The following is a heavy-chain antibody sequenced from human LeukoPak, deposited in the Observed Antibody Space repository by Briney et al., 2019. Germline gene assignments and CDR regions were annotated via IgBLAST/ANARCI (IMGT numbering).Heavy chain of an antibody. CDR2: ISSSSSTI. V-gene: IGHV3-48*01. D-gene: IGHD3-10*01. J-gene: IGHJ4*02. CDR3: ARDTGDLDY. CDR1: GFTFSSYS. Sequence: PGGSLRLSCAASGFTFSSYSMNWVRQAPGKGLEWVSYISSSSSTIYYADSVKGRFTISRDNAKNSLYLQMNSLRAEDTAVYYCARDTGDLDYWGQGPLVTVSS.